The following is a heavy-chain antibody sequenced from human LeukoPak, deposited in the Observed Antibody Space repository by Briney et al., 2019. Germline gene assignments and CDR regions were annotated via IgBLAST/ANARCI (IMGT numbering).Heavy chain of an antibody. CDR3: ARIQGRLVVPAAKRRKDYYYGMDV. CDR2: INHSGST. Sequence: SETLSLTCAVYGGSFSGYYWSWIRQPPGKGLEWIGEINHSGSTHYNPSLKRRVTISVDTSKNQFSLKLSSVTAADTAVYYCARIQGRLVVPAAKRRKDYYYGMDVWGQGTTVTVSS. J-gene: IGHJ6*02. D-gene: IGHD2-2*01. V-gene: IGHV4-34*01. CDR1: GGSFSGYY.